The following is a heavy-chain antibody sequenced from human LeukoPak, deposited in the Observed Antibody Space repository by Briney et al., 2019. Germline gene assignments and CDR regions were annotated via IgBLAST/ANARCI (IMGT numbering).Heavy chain of an antibody. Sequence: PGGSLRLSCAASGFIFSGYGMHWVRQAPGKGLEWVAFIQYDGNNKYYADSVKGRFTISRDSSKNTLYLQMNSLRAEDTAVYYCAKDYYGSGSYQYYFDYWGQGTLVTVSS. CDR3: AKDYYGSGSYQYYFDY. D-gene: IGHD3-10*01. CDR2: IQYDGNNK. CDR1: GFIFSGYG. V-gene: IGHV3-30*02. J-gene: IGHJ4*02.